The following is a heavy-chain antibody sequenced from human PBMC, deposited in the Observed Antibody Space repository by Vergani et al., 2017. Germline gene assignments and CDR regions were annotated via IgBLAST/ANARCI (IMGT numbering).Heavy chain of an antibody. V-gene: IGHV4-39*01. CDR2: IYYSGST. CDR3: AIHLSYCGGDCYPYYYGMDV. J-gene: IGHJ6*02. CDR1: GGSISSSSYY. D-gene: IGHD2-21*02. Sequence: QLQLQESGPGLVKPSETLSLTCTVSGGSISSSSYYWGWIRQPPGKGLEWIGSIYYSGSTYYNPSLKSRVTISVDTSKNQFSLKLSSVTAADTAVYYWAIHLSYCGGDCYPYYYGMDVWGQGTTVTVSS.